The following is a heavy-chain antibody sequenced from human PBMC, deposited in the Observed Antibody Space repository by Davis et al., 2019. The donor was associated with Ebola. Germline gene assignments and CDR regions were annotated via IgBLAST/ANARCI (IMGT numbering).Heavy chain of an antibody. Sequence: MPSETLSLTCTVSGGSISSYYWSWIRQPPGKGLEWIGYIYYSGSTNYNPSLKSRVTISVDTSKNQFSLQLNSVTPEDTAVYYCARGSLTGAYYFDYWGQGTLVTVSS. J-gene: IGHJ4*02. CDR2: IYYSGST. D-gene: IGHD3-10*01. CDR3: ARGSLTGAYYFDY. V-gene: IGHV4-59*12. CDR1: GGSISSYY.